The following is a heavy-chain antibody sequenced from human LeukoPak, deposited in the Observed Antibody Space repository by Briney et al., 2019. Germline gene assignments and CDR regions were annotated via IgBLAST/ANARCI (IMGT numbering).Heavy chain of an antibody. CDR2: IWYDGSNK. CDR1: GFTFSSYG. V-gene: IGHV3-33*01. Sequence: GGSLRLSCAASGFTFSSYGMHWVRQAPCKGLEWVGVIWYDGSNKYYADSVKGRFAISRDNSKNTLYLQMNSLRAEDEALYYCARGVVATGFDDWGQGTLVTVSS. CDR3: ARGVVATGFDD. D-gene: IGHD5-12*01. J-gene: IGHJ4*02.